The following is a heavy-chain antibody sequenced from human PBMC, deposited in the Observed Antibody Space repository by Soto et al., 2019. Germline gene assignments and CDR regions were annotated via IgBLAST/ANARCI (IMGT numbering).Heavy chain of an antibody. Sequence: GGSLRLSCAASGFTFSSYGMHWVRQAPGKGLEWVAVISYDGSNKYYADSVKGRFTISRDNSKNTLYLQMNSLRAEDTAVYYCAKEGGIAVAGKAGYYYYYGMDVWGQGTTVTVSS. CDR2: ISYDGSNK. CDR1: GFTFSSYG. V-gene: IGHV3-30*18. D-gene: IGHD6-19*01. J-gene: IGHJ6*02. CDR3: AKEGGIAVAGKAGYYYYYGMDV.